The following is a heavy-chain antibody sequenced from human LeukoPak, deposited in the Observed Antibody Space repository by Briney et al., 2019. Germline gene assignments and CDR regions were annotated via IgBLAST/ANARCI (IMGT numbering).Heavy chain of an antibody. CDR3: TRGAGWLIDY. Sequence: SETLSLTCTVSGGSISSSSYYWGWIRQPPGKGLEWIGSIYYSGSTYYNPSLKSRVTISADTSKNQFSLKLNSLTTADTAVYYYTRGAGWLIDYWGQGILVTVSS. CDR1: GGSISSSSYY. V-gene: IGHV4-39*07. CDR2: IYYSGST. J-gene: IGHJ4*02. D-gene: IGHD3-16*01.